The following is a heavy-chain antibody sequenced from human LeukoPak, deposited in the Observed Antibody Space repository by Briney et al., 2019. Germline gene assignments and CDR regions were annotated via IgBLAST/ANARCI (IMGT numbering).Heavy chain of an antibody. V-gene: IGHV4-39*07. CDR1: GGSISSSSYY. D-gene: IGHD1-26*01. Sequence: SETLSLTCTVSGGSISSSSYYWGWIRQPPGKGLEWIGSIYYSGSTYYNPSLKSRVTMSVDTSKNQFSLKLSSVTAADTAVYYCAREYTGSWDNFDYWGQGTLVTVSS. CDR2: IYYSGST. CDR3: AREYTGSWDNFDY. J-gene: IGHJ4*02.